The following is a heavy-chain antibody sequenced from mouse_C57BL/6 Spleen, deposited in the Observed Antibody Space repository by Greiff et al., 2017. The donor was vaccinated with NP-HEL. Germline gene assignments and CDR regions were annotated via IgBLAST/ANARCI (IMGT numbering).Heavy chain of an antibody. CDR2: INPNNGGT. CDR3: ARGETTVVEGCYAMDY. D-gene: IGHD1-1*01. Sequence: EVQLQQSGPELVKPGASVKMSCKASGYTFTDYNMHWVKQSHGKSLEWIGYINPNNGGTSYNQKFKGKATLTVNKSSSTAYMELRSLTSEDSAVYYCARGETTVVEGCYAMDYWGQGTSVTVSS. V-gene: IGHV1-22*01. J-gene: IGHJ4*01. CDR1: GYTFTDYN.